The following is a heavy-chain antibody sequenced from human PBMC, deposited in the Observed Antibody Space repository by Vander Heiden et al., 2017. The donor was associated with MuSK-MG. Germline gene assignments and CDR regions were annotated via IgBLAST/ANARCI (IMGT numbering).Heavy chain of an antibody. D-gene: IGHD4-17*01. CDR2: INAGNGNT. CDR1: GYTFPSYA. CDR3: ARRPDYGDYAGSFDY. Sequence: QVQLVQSGAEVKKPGASVKVSCKASGYTFPSYAMHWVRQAPGQRLEWMGWINAGNGNTKYSQKFQGRVTITRDTSASTAYMELSSLRSEDTAVYYCARRPDYGDYAGSFDYWCQGTLVTVSS. V-gene: IGHV1-3*01. J-gene: IGHJ4*02.